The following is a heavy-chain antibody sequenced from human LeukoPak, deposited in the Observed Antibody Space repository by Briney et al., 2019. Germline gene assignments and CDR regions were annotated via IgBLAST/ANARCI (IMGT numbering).Heavy chain of an antibody. CDR1: GGSFSGYY. V-gene: IGHV4-34*01. CDR3: ARDSSIVGATTP. D-gene: IGHD1-26*01. CDR2: INHSGST. J-gene: IGHJ4*02. Sequence: SETLSLTCDVYGGSFSGYYWSWIRQPPGKGLEWIGEINHSGSTNYNPSLKSRVTISVDTSKNQFSLKLSSVTAADTAVYYCARDSSIVGATTPWGQGTLVTVSS.